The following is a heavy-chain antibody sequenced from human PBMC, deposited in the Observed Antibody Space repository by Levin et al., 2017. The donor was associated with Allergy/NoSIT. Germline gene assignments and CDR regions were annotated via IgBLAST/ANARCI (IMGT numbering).Heavy chain of an antibody. J-gene: IGHJ4*02. CDR2: ISSSGSST. D-gene: IGHD1-26*01. CDR1: GFTFSDYY. V-gene: IGHV3-11*01. Sequence: GESLKISCATSGFTFSDYYMSWIRQAPGKGLEWVSYISSSGSSTYYAHSVKGRFTVSRDNAKNSLYLQMNSLRAEDTAVYYCARPGNSASYNVYWGQGTLVTVYS. CDR3: ARPGNSASYNVY.